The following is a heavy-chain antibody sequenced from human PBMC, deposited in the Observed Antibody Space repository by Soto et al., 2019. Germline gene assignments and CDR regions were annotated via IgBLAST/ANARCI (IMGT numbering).Heavy chain of an antibody. CDR1: GGSFSGYY. Sequence: SETLSLTCAVYGGSFSGYYWSWIRQPPGKGLEWIGEINHSGSTNYNPSLKSRVTISVDTSKNQFSLKLSSVTAADTAVYYCARGRSGYSYGGVYYYYYGMDVWGQGTTVTVS. V-gene: IGHV4-34*01. D-gene: IGHD5-18*01. CDR2: INHSGST. CDR3: ARGRSGYSYGGVYYYYYGMDV. J-gene: IGHJ6*02.